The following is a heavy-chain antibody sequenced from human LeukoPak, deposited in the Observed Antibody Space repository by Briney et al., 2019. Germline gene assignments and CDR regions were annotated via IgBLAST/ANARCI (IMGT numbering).Heavy chain of an antibody. CDR3: ARHHVLGYCSSTSCHSAYGMDV. D-gene: IGHD2-2*01. CDR2: IYPGDSDT. J-gene: IGHJ6*02. CDR1: GYSFTSYW. Sequence: GESLKISFKGSGYSFTSYWIGWVRQMPGKGLEWMGIIYPGDSDTRYSPSFQGQVTISADKSISTAYLQWSSLKASDTAMYYCARHHVLGYCSSTSCHSAYGMDVWGQGTTVTVSS. V-gene: IGHV5-51*01.